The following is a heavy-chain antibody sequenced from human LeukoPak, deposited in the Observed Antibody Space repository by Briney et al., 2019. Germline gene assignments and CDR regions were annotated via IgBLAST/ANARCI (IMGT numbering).Heavy chain of an antibody. CDR3: AKDTGPLWFDP. Sequence: GGSLRLSRAASGFTFSSYGMHWVRQAPGKGLEWVAVISYDGSNKYYADSVKGRFTISRDNSKNTLYLQMDSLRAEDTAVYYCAKDTGPLWFDPWGQGTLVTVSS. J-gene: IGHJ5*02. CDR2: ISYDGSNK. CDR1: GFTFSSYG. V-gene: IGHV3-30*18. D-gene: IGHD1-14*01.